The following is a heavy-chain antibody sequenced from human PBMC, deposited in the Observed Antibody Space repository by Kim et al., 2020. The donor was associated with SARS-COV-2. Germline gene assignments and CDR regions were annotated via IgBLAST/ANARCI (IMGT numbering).Heavy chain of an antibody. CDR1: GFTFSSYA. V-gene: IGHV3-64D*09. D-gene: IGHD3-22*01. CDR3: VKGPYYYDSSGDAFDI. J-gene: IGHJ3*02. CDR2: ISSNGGST. Sequence: GGSLRLSCSASGFTFSSYAMHWVRQPPGKGLEYVSAISSNGGSTYYADSVKGRFTISRDNSKNTLYLQMSSLRAEDTTVYYCVKGPYYYDSSGDAFDIWGQGTMVTVSS.